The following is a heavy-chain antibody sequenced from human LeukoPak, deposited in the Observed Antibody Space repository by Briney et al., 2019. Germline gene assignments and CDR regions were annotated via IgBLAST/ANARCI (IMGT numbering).Heavy chain of an antibody. V-gene: IGHV4-38-2*02. J-gene: IGHJ3*02. CDR1: GYSISTGYF. CDR3: AREERYCSSTSCYMIAFDI. D-gene: IGHD2-2*02. Sequence: SETLSLTCTVSGYSISTGYFWGWIRQPPGKGLEWIGYIYYSGSTYYNPSLKSRVTISVDTSKNQFSLKLSSVTAADTAVYYCAREERYCSSTSCYMIAFDIWGQGTMVTVSS. CDR2: IYYSGST.